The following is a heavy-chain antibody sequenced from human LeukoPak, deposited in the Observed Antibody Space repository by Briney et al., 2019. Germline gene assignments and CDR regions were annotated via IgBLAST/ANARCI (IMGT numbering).Heavy chain of an antibody. Sequence: SETLSLTCTVSGGSISSSSYYWGWIRQPPGKGLEWIGYIYYSGSTYYNPSLKSRVTISVDTSKNQFSLKLSSVTAADTAVYYCASGVVDPWDFDYWGQGTLVTVSS. D-gene: IGHD2-15*01. J-gene: IGHJ4*02. V-gene: IGHV4-30-4*08. CDR1: GGSISSSSYY. CDR3: ASGVVDPWDFDY. CDR2: IYYSGST.